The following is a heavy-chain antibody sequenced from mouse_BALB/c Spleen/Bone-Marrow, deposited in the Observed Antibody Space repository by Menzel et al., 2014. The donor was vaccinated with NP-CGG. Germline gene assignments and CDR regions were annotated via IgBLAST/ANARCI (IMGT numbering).Heavy chain of an antibody. D-gene: IGHD2-10*01. CDR1: GYTFTSYW. Sequence: VMLVESGAELARPGASVKLSCMASGYTFTSYWMQWVKQRPGQGLEWIGAIYPGDGDTRYTQKFKGKATLTADKSSSTAYMQLSSLASEDSAVYYCARSYYGNWYFDVWGAGTTVTVSS. CDR2: IYPGDGDT. J-gene: IGHJ1*01. V-gene: IGHV1-87*01. CDR3: ARSYYGNWYFDV.